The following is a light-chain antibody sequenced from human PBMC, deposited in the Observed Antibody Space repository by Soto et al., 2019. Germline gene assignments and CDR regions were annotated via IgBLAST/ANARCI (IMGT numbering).Light chain of an antibody. CDR2: GAS. CDR1: QSVSSSY. J-gene: IGKJ1*01. CDR3: QPYGSSPKT. V-gene: IGKV3-20*01. Sequence: EIVLTQSPGTLSLSPGERATLSCRASQSVSSSYLAWYQQKPGQAPRLLIYGASSRATGIPDRFSGSGSGRDFTLTISRLEPEDFAVYYCQPYGSSPKTFVKGTKVEIK.